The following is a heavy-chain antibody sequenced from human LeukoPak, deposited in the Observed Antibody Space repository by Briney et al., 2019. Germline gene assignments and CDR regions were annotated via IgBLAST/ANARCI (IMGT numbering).Heavy chain of an antibody. J-gene: IGHJ4*02. CDR1: GGTFSSYA. CDR2: IIPIFGTP. CDR3: ATTSPEEVASAAQEGEASFDY. D-gene: IGHD2-2*01. V-gene: IGHV1-69*06. Sequence: SVKVSCKASGGTFSSYAISWVRQAPGQGLEWIGGIIPIFGTPNYAQKFQDRVTITADKSTSTAYMELSNLESEDTAVYYCATTSPEEVASAAQEGEASFDYWGQGTLVAVSS.